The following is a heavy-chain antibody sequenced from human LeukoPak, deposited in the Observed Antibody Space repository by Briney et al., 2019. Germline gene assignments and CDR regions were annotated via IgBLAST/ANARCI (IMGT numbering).Heavy chain of an antibody. V-gene: IGHV3-64D*06. CDR3: VPHINYSYQY. Sequence: GGSLRLSCAASGFTFSSYGMHWVRQAPGKTLEYVSAISSDGRNAYYADSVKGRFTMSRDNSKNTLSLQMSSLRPEDTAVYYCVPHINYSYQYWGRGTQVTVS. CDR1: GFTFSSYG. CDR2: ISSDGRNA. D-gene: IGHD5-18*01. J-gene: IGHJ4*02.